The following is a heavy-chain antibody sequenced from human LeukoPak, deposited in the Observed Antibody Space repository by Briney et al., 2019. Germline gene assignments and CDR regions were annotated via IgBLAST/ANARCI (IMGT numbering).Heavy chain of an antibody. CDR3: ASDRSSTQPWEGMDV. Sequence: QTGGSLRLSCAASGFTFSSSWMHWVRQPPGKGLVWVSHINSDGSNTRYADSVKGRFTISRDNAKNTLYLQMNSLRAEDTAVYYCASDRSSTQPWEGMDVWGQGTTVTVSS. CDR1: GFTFSSSW. CDR2: INSDGSNT. V-gene: IGHV3-74*01. J-gene: IGHJ6*02. D-gene: IGHD2-2*01.